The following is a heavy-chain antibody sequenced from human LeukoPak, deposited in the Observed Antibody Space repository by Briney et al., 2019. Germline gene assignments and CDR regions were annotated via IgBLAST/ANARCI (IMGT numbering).Heavy chain of an antibody. CDR1: GFTFRSYA. D-gene: IGHD2-8*01. CDR3: AKSWLREGVERD. Sequence: PGGSLRLSCAASGFTFRSYAMNWVRQAPGKGLEGISVISDSGYTTHYADSVKGRFTISRDNSKNTLYLQMNSLRAEDTAVYYCAKSWLREGVERDWGQGTTVTVSS. CDR2: ISDSGYTT. J-gene: IGHJ6*02. V-gene: IGHV3-23*01.